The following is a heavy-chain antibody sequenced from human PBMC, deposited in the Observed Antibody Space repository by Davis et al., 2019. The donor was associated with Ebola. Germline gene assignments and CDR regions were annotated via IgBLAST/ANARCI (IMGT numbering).Heavy chain of an antibody. CDR3: ARILCLSGSSSPRTKYWFDY. V-gene: IGHV2-70*01. CDR1: GFSLSTSGMC. CDR2: IDWDDDK. D-gene: IGHD6-13*01. Sequence: SGPTLVKPTQTLTLTCTFSGFSLSTSGMCVSWIRQPPGKALEWLALIDWDDDKYYSTSLKTRLTISKDTSKNQVVLTMTNMDPVDTATYYCARILCLSGSSSPRTKYWFDYWGQGTLVTVSS. J-gene: IGHJ4*02.